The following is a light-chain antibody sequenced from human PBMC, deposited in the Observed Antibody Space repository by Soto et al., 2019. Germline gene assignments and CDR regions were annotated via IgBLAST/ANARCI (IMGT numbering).Light chain of an antibody. Sequence: IVFTPSPSPLSWSPGGKANLPCRASQSVSSYLAWYQQKPGQAPRLLIYDASNRATGIPARFSGSGSGTDFTLTISRLEPEDFAVYYCQQYNHWPRTFGQGTKVDIK. CDR2: DAS. CDR1: QSVSSY. J-gene: IGKJ1*01. V-gene: IGKV3-11*01. CDR3: QQYNHWPRT.